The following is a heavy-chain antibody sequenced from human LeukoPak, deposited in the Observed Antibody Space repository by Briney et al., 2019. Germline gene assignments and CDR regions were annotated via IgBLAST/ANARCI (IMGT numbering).Heavy chain of an antibody. D-gene: IGHD3-22*01. CDR1: GFTFSSYW. CDR2: INSDGSST. CDR3: AKDDYYDSSGYYAFLDY. V-gene: IGHV3-74*01. J-gene: IGHJ4*02. Sequence: GGSLRLSCAASGFTFSSYWMHWVRQAPGKGLVWVSRINSDGSSTSYADSVKGRFTISRDNAKNSLYLQMNSLRAEDTALYYCAKDDYYDSSGYYAFLDYWGQGTLVTVSS.